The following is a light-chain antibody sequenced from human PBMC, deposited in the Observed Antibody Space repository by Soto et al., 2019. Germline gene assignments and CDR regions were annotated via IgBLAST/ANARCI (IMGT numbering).Light chain of an antibody. Sequence: QSALTQPAPVSGSPGQSSTISCTGTSSDVGAYNYVSWYQQHPGKAPKLMIYDVSNRPSGVSNRFSGSKSGNTASLTISGLQAEDEADYYCSSYTSSSTDVFGTGTKVTVL. CDR2: DVS. CDR1: SSDVGAYNY. CDR3: SSYTSSSTDV. J-gene: IGLJ1*01. V-gene: IGLV2-14*03.